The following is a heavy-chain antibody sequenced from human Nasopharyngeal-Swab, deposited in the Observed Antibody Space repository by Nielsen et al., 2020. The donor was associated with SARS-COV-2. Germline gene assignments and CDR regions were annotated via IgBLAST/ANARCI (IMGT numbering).Heavy chain of an antibody. J-gene: IGHJ4*02. Sequence: GGSLRLSCAASGFTFSDYYMSWIRQAPGKELEWVSYISSSGSTIYYADSVKGRFTISRDNAKNSLYLQMNSLRAEDTPVYYCARDGKVGSSYDYWGQGTLVTVSS. V-gene: IGHV3-11*01. CDR3: ARDGKVGSSYDY. CDR2: ISSSGSTI. CDR1: GFTFSDYY. D-gene: IGHD6-13*01.